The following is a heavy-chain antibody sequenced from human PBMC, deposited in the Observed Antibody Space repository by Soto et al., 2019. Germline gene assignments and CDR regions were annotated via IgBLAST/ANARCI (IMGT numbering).Heavy chain of an antibody. D-gene: IGHD2-15*01. Sequence: GSLRLSCACSVFTFGDSYMSCIRQAPGKGLEWLSYISPGSRYPAYADSVKGRFTISRDNAKRSLYLQMMSLTAEDTAIYYCVRGRGGGLFDPWGQGTTVTVSS. V-gene: IGHV3-11*06. CDR1: VFTFGDSY. J-gene: IGHJ5*02. CDR3: VRGRGGGLFDP. CDR2: ISPGSRYP.